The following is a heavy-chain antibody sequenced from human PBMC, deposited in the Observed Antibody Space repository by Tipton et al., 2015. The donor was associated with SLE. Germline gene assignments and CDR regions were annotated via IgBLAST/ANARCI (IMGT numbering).Heavy chain of an antibody. CDR2: IYYSGST. J-gene: IGHJ3*02. CDR3: ASRVAASARRAFEI. CDR1: GGSISSSSYY. D-gene: IGHD6-13*01. V-gene: IGHV4-39*07. Sequence: LRLSCTVSGGSISSSSYYWGWIRQPPGKGLEWIGSIYYSGSTYYNPSLKSRVTISVDTSKNQFSLKLSSVTAADTAVYYCASRVAASARRAFEIWGQGTMVTVSS.